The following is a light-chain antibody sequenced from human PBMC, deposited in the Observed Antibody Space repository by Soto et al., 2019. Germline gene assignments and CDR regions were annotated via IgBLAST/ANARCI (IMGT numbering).Light chain of an antibody. J-gene: IGKJ1*01. V-gene: IGKV1-39*01. CDR2: AAS. Sequence: DIQLTQSPSSLSASVGDRVTITCRARETIAKYLNWYQQKPGKAPNLLIYAASTLKSGFPSRFSGTGSGTDFTLTISRLQPEDFATYYCQQTYNPPRTFGQGTKVDIK. CDR3: QQTYNPPRT. CDR1: ETIAKY.